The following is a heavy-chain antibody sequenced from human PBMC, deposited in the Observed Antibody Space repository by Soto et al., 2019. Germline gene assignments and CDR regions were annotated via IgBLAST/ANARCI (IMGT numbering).Heavy chain of an antibody. J-gene: IGHJ3*02. CDR2: ISAYNGNT. CDR3: AREDHPLRYFDNHWMYAYDI. CDR1: GYTFTSYG. Sequence: ASVKVSCKASGYTFTSYGISWVRQAPGQGLEWMGWISAYNGNTNYAQKLQGRVTMTTDTSTSTAYMELRSLRSDDTAVYYCAREDHPLRYFDNHWMYAYDIWGQGTIV. V-gene: IGHV1-18*01. D-gene: IGHD3-9*01.